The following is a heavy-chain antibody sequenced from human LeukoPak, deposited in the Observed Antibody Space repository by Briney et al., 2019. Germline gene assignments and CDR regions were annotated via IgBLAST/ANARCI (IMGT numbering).Heavy chain of an antibody. CDR1: GFTFSIYE. Sequence: SGGSLRLSCAASGFTFSIYEMSWVRQAPGKGLEWVSYISSSATTIYYADSVEGRFTISRDNAKSSLFLPMNSLRAEDTAVYYCARSLGTTVTTAPGYWGQGTLVTVSS. J-gene: IGHJ4*02. D-gene: IGHD4-17*01. CDR3: ARSLGTTVTTAPGY. V-gene: IGHV3-48*03. CDR2: ISSSATTI.